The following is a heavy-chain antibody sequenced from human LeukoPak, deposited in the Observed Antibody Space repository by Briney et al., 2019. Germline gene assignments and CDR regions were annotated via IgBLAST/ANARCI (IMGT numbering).Heavy chain of an antibody. J-gene: IGHJ5*02. CDR2: IYYSGST. V-gene: IGHV4-39*07. D-gene: IGHD2-15*01. CDR1: GGSISNSNSY. Sequence: PSETLSLTCTVSGGSISNSNSYWGWIRQSPGKGLEWIANIYYSGSTHYNPSLKSRLTISVDTSKNQFSLKLSSVTAADTAVYYCARVVVPGWFDPWGQGNLVTVSS. CDR3: ARVVVPGWFDP.